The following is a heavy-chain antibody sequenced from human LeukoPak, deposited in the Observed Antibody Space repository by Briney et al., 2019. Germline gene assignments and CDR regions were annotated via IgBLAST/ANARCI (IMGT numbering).Heavy chain of an antibody. V-gene: IGHV3-33*01. J-gene: IGHJ4*02. Sequence: PGRSLRLSCAASGFTFSSYGMHWVRQAPGKGLEWVAVIRYDGSNKYYADSVKGRFTISRDNSKNTLYLQMNSLRAEDTAVYYCARDLWGGSSSWSSALDYWGQGTLVTVSS. CDR2: IRYDGSNK. CDR3: ARDLWGGSSSWSSALDY. D-gene: IGHD6-13*01. CDR1: GFTFSSYG.